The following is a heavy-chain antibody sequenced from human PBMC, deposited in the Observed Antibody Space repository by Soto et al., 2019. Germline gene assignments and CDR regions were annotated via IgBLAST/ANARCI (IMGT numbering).Heavy chain of an antibody. D-gene: IGHD2-2*01. J-gene: IGHJ4*02. V-gene: IGHV3-23*01. CDR2: VTGSGGTT. Sequence: EVQLLESGGGLVQPGGSLRLSCAASGFTFSMFAMTWVRQAPGRGLEWVSGVTGSGGTTYYADSVKGRFTISRDNSKNTLYLQMNSLRAEDTAVYYCAKVEDIAVVPGFEYWGQGNLVTVSS. CDR1: GFTFSMFA. CDR3: AKVEDIAVVPGFEY.